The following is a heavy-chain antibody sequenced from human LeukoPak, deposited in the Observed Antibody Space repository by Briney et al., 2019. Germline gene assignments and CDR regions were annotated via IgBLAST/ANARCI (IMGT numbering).Heavy chain of an antibody. J-gene: IGHJ3*02. CDR1: GFTFSSYG. V-gene: IGHV3-30*02. Sequence: PGGSLRLSCAASGFTFSSYGMHWVRQAPGKGLEWVAFIRYDGSNKYYADSVKGRFTISRDNSKNTLYLQMNSLGAEDTAVYYCAKDEVLRFLEWLSPGAFDIWGQGTMVTVSS. D-gene: IGHD3-3*01. CDR2: IRYDGSNK. CDR3: AKDEVLRFLEWLSPGAFDI.